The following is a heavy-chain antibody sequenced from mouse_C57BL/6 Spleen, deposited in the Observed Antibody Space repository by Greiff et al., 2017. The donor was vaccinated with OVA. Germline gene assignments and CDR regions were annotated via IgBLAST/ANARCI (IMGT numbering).Heavy chain of an antibody. CDR2: IYPSDSET. CDR3: ARGTDGYSRSWFAY. V-gene: IGHV1-61*01. CDR1: GYTFTSYW. J-gene: IGHJ3*01. Sequence: QVQLQQPGAELVRPGSSVKLSCKASGYTFTSYWMDWVKQRPGQGLEWIGNIYPSDSETHYNQKFKDKATLTVDKSSSTAYMQLSSLTSEDSAVYYCARGTDGYSRSWFAYWGQGTLVTVSA. D-gene: IGHD2-3*01.